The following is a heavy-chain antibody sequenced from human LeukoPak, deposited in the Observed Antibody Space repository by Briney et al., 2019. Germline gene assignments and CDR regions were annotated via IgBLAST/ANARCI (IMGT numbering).Heavy chain of an antibody. D-gene: IGHD6-19*01. CDR1: GFTFSSYA. Sequence: PGGSLRLSCAASGFTFSSYAMSWVRQAPGKGLEWVSAISGSGGSTYYADSVKGRFTISRDNSKDTLYLQMNSLRVDDTAVYYCATNAGQWLVPFDYWGQGTLVTVSS. V-gene: IGHV3-23*01. J-gene: IGHJ4*02. CDR2: ISGSGGST. CDR3: ATNAGQWLVPFDY.